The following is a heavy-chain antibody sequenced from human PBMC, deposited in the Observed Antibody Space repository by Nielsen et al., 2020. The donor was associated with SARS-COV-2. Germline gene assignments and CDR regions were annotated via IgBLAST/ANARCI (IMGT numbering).Heavy chain of an antibody. CDR3: ARPRVPGSGWYYFDY. J-gene: IGHJ4*02. D-gene: IGHD6-19*01. CDR1: GYSFTSYW. CDR2: IYPGDSDS. Sequence: KVSCKGSGYSFTSYWIGWVRQMPGKGLEWMGIIYPGDSDSRYSPSFQGQVTISADKSISTAYLQWSSLKASDTAMYYCARPRVPGSGWYYFDYWGQGTLVAVSS. V-gene: IGHV5-51*01.